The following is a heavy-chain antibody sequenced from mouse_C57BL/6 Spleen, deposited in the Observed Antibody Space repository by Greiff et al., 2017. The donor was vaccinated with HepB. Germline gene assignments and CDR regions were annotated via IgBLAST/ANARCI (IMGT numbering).Heavy chain of an antibody. D-gene: IGHD1-1*01. V-gene: IGHV1-55*01. CDR3: ARSYYGSSRYYYAMDY. CDR2: IYPGSGST. J-gene: IGHJ4*01. Sequence: QVQLKESGAELVKPGASVKMSCKASGYTFTSYWITWVKQRPGQGLEWIGDIYPGSGSTNYNEKFKSKATLTVDTSSSTAYMQRSSLPSGDSAVYYCARSYYGSSRYYYAMDYWGQGTSVTVSS. CDR1: GYTFTSYW.